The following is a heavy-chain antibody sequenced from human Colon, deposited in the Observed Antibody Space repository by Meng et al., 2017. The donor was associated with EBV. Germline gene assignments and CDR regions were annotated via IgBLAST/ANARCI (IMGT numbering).Heavy chain of an antibody. CDR3: ARGRIIEAAGTVWFAAPSV. V-gene: IGHV4-34*01. Sequence: QVQLQQWGAGLLKPSETLSLTCAVYGGSFSGIYWSWIRQPPGKGLEWIGEINHSGSSSYNPSLKSRITISIDTSKNQVSLKLRSVTAADTAVYYCARGRIIEAAGTVWFAAPSVWGQGTMVTVSA. CDR1: GGSFSGIY. CDR2: INHSGSS. J-gene: IGHJ4*02. D-gene: IGHD6-13*01.